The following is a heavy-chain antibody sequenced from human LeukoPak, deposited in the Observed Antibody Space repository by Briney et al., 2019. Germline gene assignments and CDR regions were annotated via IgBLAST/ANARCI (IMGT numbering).Heavy chain of an antibody. V-gene: IGHV1-2*02. CDR2: INPNSGGT. Sequence: ASVKVSCKASGYTFTGYYMHWVRQAPGQGLEWMGWINPNSGGTNYAQKFQGRITMTRDTSISTACMELSRLRSDDTAVYYCARDVVPAATPWFDPWGQGTLVTVSS. CDR1: GYTFTGYY. CDR3: ARDVVPAATPWFDP. D-gene: IGHD2-2*01. J-gene: IGHJ5*02.